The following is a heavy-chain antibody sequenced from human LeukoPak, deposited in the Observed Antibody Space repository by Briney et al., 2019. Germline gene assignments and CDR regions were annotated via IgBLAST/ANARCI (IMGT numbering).Heavy chain of an antibody. D-gene: IGHD2-2*02. CDR1: GGSFSGYY. CDR2: INHSGST. V-gene: IGHV4-34*01. J-gene: IGHJ5*02. CDR3: ARRVVPVAIRDWFDP. Sequence: SETLSLTCAVYGGSFSGYYWSWIRQPPGKGLEWIGEINHSGSTNYNPSLKSRVTISVDTSKNQFSLKLSSVTAADTAVYYCARRVVPVAIRDWFDPWGQGTLVTVSS.